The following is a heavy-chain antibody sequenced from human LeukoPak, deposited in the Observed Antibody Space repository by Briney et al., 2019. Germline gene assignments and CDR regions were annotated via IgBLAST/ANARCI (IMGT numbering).Heavy chain of an antibody. J-gene: IGHJ4*02. CDR2: INPSGGST. CDR1: GYTFTSYY. V-gene: IGHV1-46*01. Sequence: ASVKVSCKASGYTFTSYYMHWGRQAPGQGLEWMGIINPSGGSTSYAQKFQGRVTMTRDTSMSTVYMELSSLRSEDTAVYYCARSRIGYSSGPNHSYYFDYWGQGTLVTVSS. CDR3: ARSRIGYSSGPNHSYYFDY. D-gene: IGHD6-25*01.